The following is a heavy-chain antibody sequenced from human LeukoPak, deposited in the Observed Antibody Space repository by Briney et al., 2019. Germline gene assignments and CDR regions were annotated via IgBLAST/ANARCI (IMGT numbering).Heavy chain of an antibody. CDR2: IYYSGST. CDR3: SSSDYVYYFDY. J-gene: IGHJ4*02. CDR1: GGSIDSSSYY. D-gene: IGHD4/OR15-4a*01. Sequence: SETLSLTCTVSGGSIDSSSYYWGWIRQPPGKGLEWIGSIYYSGSTYYNPSLKSRVTISVYTSKNQFSLKLSSVTAADTAVYYCSSSDYVYYFDYWGQGTLVTVSS. V-gene: IGHV4-39*01.